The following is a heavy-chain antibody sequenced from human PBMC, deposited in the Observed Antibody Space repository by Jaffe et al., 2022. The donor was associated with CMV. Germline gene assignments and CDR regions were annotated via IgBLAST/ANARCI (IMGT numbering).Heavy chain of an antibody. D-gene: IGHD3-22*01. CDR2: IKSKTDGGTT. CDR3: TTEFYYDSSGYYYGFDY. J-gene: IGHJ4*02. CDR1: GFTFSNAW. V-gene: IGHV3-15*01. Sequence: EVQLVESGGGLVKPGGSLRLSCAASGFTFSNAWMSWVRQAPGKGLEWVGRIKSKTDGGTTDYAAPVKGRFTISRDDSKNTLYLQMNSLKTEDTAVYYCTTEFYYDSSGYYYGFDYWGQGTLVTVSS.